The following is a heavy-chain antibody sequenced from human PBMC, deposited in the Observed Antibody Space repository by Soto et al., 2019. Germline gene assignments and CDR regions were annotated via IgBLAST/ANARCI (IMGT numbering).Heavy chain of an antibody. V-gene: IGHV3-74*01. Sequence: EVQLVESGGDLVQPGESLRLSCAASGFTFSSNYMHWVRQAPGKGLVWVSFINSDGSRTNYADSVKGRFTISRDNGKNTLYLQMTSLRAEDTAVYYCASRGAVVPAASFDYWGQGTLVTVSS. CDR2: INSDGSRT. CDR1: GFTFSSNY. CDR3: ASRGAVVPAASFDY. J-gene: IGHJ4*02. D-gene: IGHD2-2*01.